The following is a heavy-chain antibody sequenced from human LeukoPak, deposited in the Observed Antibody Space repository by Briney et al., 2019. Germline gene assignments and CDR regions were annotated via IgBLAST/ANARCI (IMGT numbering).Heavy chain of an antibody. V-gene: IGHV4-34*01. CDR2: INHSGST. CDR1: GGSFSGYY. J-gene: IGHJ6*03. D-gene: IGHD2-2*01. CDR3: ARRSGCSSTSCTASKTRTPLYYYYMDV. Sequence: SETLSLTCAVYGGSFSGYYWSWIRQPPGKGLEWIGEINHSGSTNYDPSLKSRVTISVDTSKNQFSLKLSSVTAADTAVYYCARRSGCSSTSCTASKTRTPLYYYYMDVWGKGTTVTVSS.